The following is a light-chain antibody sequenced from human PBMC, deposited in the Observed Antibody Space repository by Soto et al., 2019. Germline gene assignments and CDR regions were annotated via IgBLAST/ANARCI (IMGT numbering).Light chain of an antibody. CDR1: QSITTW. Sequence: DIQITQSPSTLSASVGDRVTITCRASQSITTWLAWYQQKPGKAPKLLIYKASSLESGVPSRFSGSGSETEFTLTISSLQPDDFATYYCQQYDSYSLWMFGQGTKVEIK. V-gene: IGKV1-5*03. CDR3: QQYDSYSLWM. J-gene: IGKJ1*01. CDR2: KAS.